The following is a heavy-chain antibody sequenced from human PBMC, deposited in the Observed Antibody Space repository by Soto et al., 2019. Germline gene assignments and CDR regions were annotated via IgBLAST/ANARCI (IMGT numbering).Heavy chain of an antibody. D-gene: IGHD3-3*01. CDR2: IYYSGST. CDR1: GGSISSGDYY. CDR3: ARALIFGVVFDY. Sequence: PSETLSLTCTVSGGSISSGDYYWSWIRHPPGKGLEWIGYIYYSGSTYYNPSLKSRVTISVDTSKNQFSLKLSSVTAADTAVYYCARALIFGVVFDYWGQGTLVTVSS. V-gene: IGHV4-30-4*01. J-gene: IGHJ4*02.